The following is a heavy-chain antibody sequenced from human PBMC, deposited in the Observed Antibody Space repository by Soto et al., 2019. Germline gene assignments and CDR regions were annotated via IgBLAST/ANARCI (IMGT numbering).Heavy chain of an antibody. CDR3: ARYSRVWGSYRKYNWFDP. CDR1: GYTFTSYD. D-gene: IGHD3-16*02. Sequence: ASVKVSCKASGYTFTSYDINWVRQATGQGLEWMGWMNPNSGNTGYAQKFQGRVTMTRNTSISTAYMELSSLRSEDTAVYYCARYSRVWGSYRKYNWFDPWGQGTLVPVSS. J-gene: IGHJ5*02. V-gene: IGHV1-8*01. CDR2: MNPNSGNT.